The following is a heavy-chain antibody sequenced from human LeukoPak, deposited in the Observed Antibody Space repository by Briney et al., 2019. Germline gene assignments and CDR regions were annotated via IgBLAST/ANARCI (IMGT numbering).Heavy chain of an antibody. CDR2: ISRSSSDI. CDR3: AELGITMIGGV. D-gene: IGHD3-10*02. Sequence: GGSLRLSCAASGFTFSSHRMNWVRQAPGKGLEWVADISRSSSDIHYADSVTGRFTISRDTAKNSLYLQMNSLRAEDTAVYYCAELGITMIGGVWGKGTTVTISS. V-gene: IGHV3-48*01. J-gene: IGHJ6*04. CDR1: GFTFSSHR.